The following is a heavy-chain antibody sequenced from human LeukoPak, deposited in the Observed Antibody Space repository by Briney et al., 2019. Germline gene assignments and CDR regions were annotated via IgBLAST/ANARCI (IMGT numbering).Heavy chain of an antibody. CDR2: ISYDGSNK. J-gene: IGHJ4*02. D-gene: IGHD3-10*01. Sequence: GGSLRLSCAASGSTFSSYAMHWVRQAPGKGLEWVAIISYDGSNKYYADSVKGRFTISRDNSKNTLSLQMNSLRADDTAVYYCTRDANYYGSGSYYGNWGQGTLVTVSS. CDR3: TRDANYYGSGSYYGN. CDR1: GSTFSSYA. V-gene: IGHV3-30-3*01.